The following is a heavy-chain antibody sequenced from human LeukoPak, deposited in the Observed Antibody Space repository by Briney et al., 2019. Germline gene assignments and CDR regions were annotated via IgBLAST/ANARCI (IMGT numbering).Heavy chain of an antibody. J-gene: IGHJ6*02. Sequence: GRSLRLSCAASGFTFSNYGMHWVRQAPGKGLEWVAVIWYDGSNKYYADSVKGRFTISRDNSKNTLYLQMNSLRAEDTAVYYCAGGVPAYYYYGMDVWGQGTTVTVSS. D-gene: IGHD2-2*01. V-gene: IGHV3-33*01. CDR3: AGGVPAYYYYGMDV. CDR1: GFTFSNYG. CDR2: IWYDGSNK.